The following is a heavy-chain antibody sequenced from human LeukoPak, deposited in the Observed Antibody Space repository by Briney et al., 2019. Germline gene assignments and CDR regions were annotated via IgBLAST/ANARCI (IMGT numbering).Heavy chain of an antibody. CDR1: GYTFSSYG. CDR2: ISTYNGNT. J-gene: IGHJ6*02. V-gene: IGHV1-18*01. D-gene: IGHD3-10*01. Sequence: ASVMVSCKASGYTFSSYGITWVRQAPGQGLEWMGWISTYNGNTNYAQNLQGRVTMTTDTSTTTAYMEVRSLRSDDTAVYYCASASITMVRGVIYYYYGMDVWGQGTTVTVSS. CDR3: ASASITMVRGVIYYYYGMDV.